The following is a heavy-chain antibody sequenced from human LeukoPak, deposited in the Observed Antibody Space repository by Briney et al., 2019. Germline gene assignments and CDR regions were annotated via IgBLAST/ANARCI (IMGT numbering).Heavy chain of an antibody. CDR3: ARESGSYWGHYYYYYMDV. D-gene: IGHD1-26*01. V-gene: IGHV1-2*02. J-gene: IGHJ6*03. CDR1: GYTLTGYY. Sequence: ASVKVSCKASGYTLTGYYMHWVRQAPGQGLEWMGWINPNSGGTNYAQKFQGRVTMTRDTSISTAYMELSRLRSDDTAVYYCARESGSYWGHYYYYYMDVWGKGTTVTVSS. CDR2: INPNSGGT.